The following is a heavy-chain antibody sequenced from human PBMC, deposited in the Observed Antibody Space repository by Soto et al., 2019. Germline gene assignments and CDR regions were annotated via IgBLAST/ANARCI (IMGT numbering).Heavy chain of an antibody. D-gene: IGHD3-16*01. CDR2: IYYSGST. Sequence: SETLSLTCTVSGGSIGSSSSYWGWIRQPPGKGLEWIGSIYYSGSTYYNPSLKSRVTISVDTSKNQFSLKLSSVTAADTAVYYCARRTSLHLVLVWGQGTMVTVS. V-gene: IGHV4-39*01. CDR3: ARRTSLHLVLV. J-gene: IGHJ3*01. CDR1: GGSIGSSSSY.